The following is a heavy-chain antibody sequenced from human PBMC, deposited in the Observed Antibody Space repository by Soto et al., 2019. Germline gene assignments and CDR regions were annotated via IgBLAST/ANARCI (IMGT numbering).Heavy chain of an antibody. Sequence: QVQLVQSGAEVQKPGSSVKVSCKASGGTLSNYAISWVRQAPGQGLEWMGGIIPILGSANYAQKFQDRVTITADESTSTTYMELSSLRSEDAAVYYCASRERVGAFDVWGQGTVVTVSS. D-gene: IGHD1-26*01. CDR1: GGTLSNYA. CDR2: IIPILGSA. V-gene: IGHV1-69*01. J-gene: IGHJ3*01. CDR3: ASRERVGAFDV.